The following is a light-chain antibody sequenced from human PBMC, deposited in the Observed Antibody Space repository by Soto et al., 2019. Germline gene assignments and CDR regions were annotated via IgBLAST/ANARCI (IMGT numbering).Light chain of an antibody. Sequence: TQSPATVSVSLGERVTLSCRASQGVSGNLAWYQQRPGQPPRLLISITSSRATGTAARFSGSGSGTEFTLTISSLQSEDFAVYYCQQYNNWPAITFGQGTRLEI. CDR1: QGVSGN. CDR2: ITS. V-gene: IGKV3-15*01. J-gene: IGKJ5*01. CDR3: QQYNNWPAIT.